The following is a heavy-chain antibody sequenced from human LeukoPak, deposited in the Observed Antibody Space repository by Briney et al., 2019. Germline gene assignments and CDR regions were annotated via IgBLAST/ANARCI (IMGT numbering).Heavy chain of an antibody. CDR3: TQRISGYSYGYDAFDI. CDR1: GYTFTSYG. Sequence: ASMKVSCKASGYTFTSYGISWVRQAPGQGLEWMGWISAYNGNTNYAQKLQGRVTMTTDTPTSTAYMELRSLRSDDTAVYYCTQRISGYSYGYDAFDIWGQGTMVTVSS. V-gene: IGHV1-18*01. CDR2: ISAYNGNT. D-gene: IGHD5-18*01. J-gene: IGHJ3*02.